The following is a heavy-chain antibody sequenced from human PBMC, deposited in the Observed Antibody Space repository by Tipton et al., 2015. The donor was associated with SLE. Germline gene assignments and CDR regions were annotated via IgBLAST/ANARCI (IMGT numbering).Heavy chain of an antibody. V-gene: IGHV4-31*01. D-gene: IGHD3-3*01. Sequence: TLSLTCTVSGGSISNGCYYWSWFRQLPGKGLERVGYIYYRGSADYNPSLQSPITISVDVSKNQFSLKLSSVTAADTAVYYCATASTFWSGYRGFDSWGQGTLVTVSS. J-gene: IGHJ5*01. CDR3: ATASTFWSGYRGFDS. CDR1: GGSISNGCYY. CDR2: IYYRGSA.